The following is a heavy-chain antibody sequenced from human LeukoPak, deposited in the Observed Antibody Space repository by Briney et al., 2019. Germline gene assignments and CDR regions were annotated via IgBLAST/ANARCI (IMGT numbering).Heavy chain of an antibody. D-gene: IGHD6-19*01. Sequence: GASVKVSCKASGGTFSNYAISWVRQAPGQGLEWMGGIIPNFEIAKFAQKFRGRVTITADESTSTAYMELSSLRSEDTAVYYCARGQVWQWQDYWGQGTLVTVSS. CDR2: IIPNFEIA. CDR1: GGTFSNYA. J-gene: IGHJ4*02. V-gene: IGHV1-69*13. CDR3: ARGQVWQWQDY.